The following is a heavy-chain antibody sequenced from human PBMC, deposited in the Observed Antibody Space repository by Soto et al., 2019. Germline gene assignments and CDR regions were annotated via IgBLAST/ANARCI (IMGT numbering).Heavy chain of an antibody. CDR2: ISSSSSYI. CDR3: ARVKGEQLLNY. CDR1: EFTFSSYS. Sequence: EVHLVESGGGLVKPGGSLRLSCAASEFTFSSYSMNWVRQAPGKGLEWVSSISSSSSYIYYADSVKGRFTISRDNAKTSLYLQMNSRRAEDTAVYYCARVKGEQLLNYWGPGTLVTVSS. D-gene: IGHD3-16*01. V-gene: IGHV3-21*01. J-gene: IGHJ4*02.